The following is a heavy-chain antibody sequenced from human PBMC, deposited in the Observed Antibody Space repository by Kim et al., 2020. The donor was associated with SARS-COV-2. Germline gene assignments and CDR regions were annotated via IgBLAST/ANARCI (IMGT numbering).Heavy chain of an antibody. V-gene: IGHV3-74*01. Sequence: GGSLRLSCAASGFTFRNYWMDWVRQAPGKGLVWVSDITPDGTDARYAESVQGRFTISRDNAKNTLYLHMNSLRGEDTAVYYCVRNRGWTALDIWGQGTTV. CDR2: ITPDGTDA. D-gene: IGHD6-19*01. CDR1: GFTFRNYW. CDR3: VRNRGWTALDI. J-gene: IGHJ3*02.